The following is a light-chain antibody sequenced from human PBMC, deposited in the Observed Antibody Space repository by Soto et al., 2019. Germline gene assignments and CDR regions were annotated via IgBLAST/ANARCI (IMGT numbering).Light chain of an antibody. CDR1: QGIFNY. J-gene: IGKJ4*01. V-gene: IGKV1-27*01. Sequence: DIRMTQSPSSLSASVGDRVTITCRASQGIFNYLAWYQQKPGKVPKLLIYAASTLQSGVPSRFSGGGSGTDFTLTISSLQPEDVASYYCQKYDSAPFAFGGGTRVEIK. CDR2: AAS. CDR3: QKYDSAPFA.